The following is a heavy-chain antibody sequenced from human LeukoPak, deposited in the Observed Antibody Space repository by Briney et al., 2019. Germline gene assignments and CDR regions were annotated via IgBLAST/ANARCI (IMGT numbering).Heavy chain of an antibody. CDR2: ISYDGSNK. V-gene: IGHV3-30*01. CDR1: GFTFSSYA. J-gene: IGHJ5*02. Sequence: PGGSPRLSCAASGFTFSSYAMHWVRQAPGKGLEWVAVISYDGSNKYYADSVKGRFTISRDNSKNTLYLQMNSLRAEDTAVYYCARVTVATVTTWDWFDPWGQGTLVTVSS. CDR3: ARVTVATVTTWDWFDP. D-gene: IGHD4-11*01.